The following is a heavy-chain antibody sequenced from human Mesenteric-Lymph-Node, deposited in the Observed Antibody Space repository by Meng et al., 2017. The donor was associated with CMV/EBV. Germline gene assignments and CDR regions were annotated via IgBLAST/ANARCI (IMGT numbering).Heavy chain of an antibody. Sequence: SGFTFSSYSMNWVRQAPGKGLEWVSSISSSSSYIYYADSVKGRFTISRDNAKNSLYLQMNSLRAEDTAVYYCARVVVVPAAKGLFDPWGQGTLVTVSS. CDR1: GFTFSSYS. J-gene: IGHJ5*02. D-gene: IGHD2-2*01. CDR3: ARVVVVPAAKGLFDP. V-gene: IGHV3-21*01. CDR2: ISSSSSYI.